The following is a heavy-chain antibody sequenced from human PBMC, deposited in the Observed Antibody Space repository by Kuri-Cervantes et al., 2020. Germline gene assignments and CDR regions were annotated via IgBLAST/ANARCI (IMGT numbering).Heavy chain of an antibody. CDR3: ARRRSTGGVWFDP. Sequence: SVKVSCKASGGTFSSYAISWVRQAPGQGLEWMGGIIPIFGTANYAQKFQGRVTITADESTSTAYMELSSLRSEDTAVYYCARRRSTGGVWFDPWGQGTLVTVSS. V-gene: IGHV1-69*13. CDR1: GGTFSSYA. D-gene: IGHD4-17*01. J-gene: IGHJ5*02. CDR2: IIPIFGTA.